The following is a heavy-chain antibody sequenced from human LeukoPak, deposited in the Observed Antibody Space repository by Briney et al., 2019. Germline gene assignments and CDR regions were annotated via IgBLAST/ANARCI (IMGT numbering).Heavy chain of an antibody. CDR1: GYTFTSYG. J-gene: IGHJ1*01. D-gene: IGHD3-3*01. V-gene: IGHV1-18*01. Sequence: ASVKVSCKASGYTFTSYGISWVRQAPGQGLEWMGWISAYNGNTNYAQKLQGRVTMTTDTSTSTAYMELRSLRSDDTAVYYCARRAITIFGVGIEEYFQHRGQGTLVTVSS. CDR2: ISAYNGNT. CDR3: ARRAITIFGVGIEEYFQH.